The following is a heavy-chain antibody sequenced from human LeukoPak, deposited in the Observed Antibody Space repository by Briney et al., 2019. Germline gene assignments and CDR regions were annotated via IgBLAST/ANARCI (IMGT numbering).Heavy chain of an antibody. CDR3: AVCSGGSCYSPHFQH. V-gene: IGHV3-48*01. J-gene: IGHJ1*01. CDR2: ISSSSSTI. CDR1: GFTFSSYS. D-gene: IGHD2-15*01. Sequence: GSLRLSCAAFGFTFSSYSMNWVRQAPGKGLEWVSYISSSSSTIYYADSVKGRFTISRDNAKNSLYLQMNSLRAEDTAVYYCAVCSGGSCYSPHFQHWGQGTLVTVSS.